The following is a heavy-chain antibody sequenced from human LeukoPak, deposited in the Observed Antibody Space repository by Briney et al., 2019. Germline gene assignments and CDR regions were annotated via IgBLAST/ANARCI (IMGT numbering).Heavy chain of an antibody. J-gene: IGHJ3*02. Sequence: GGSLRLSCAASGFTFDDYAIHWVRQAPGKGLEWVSGISWNSGSIGYADSVKGRFTISRDNAKNSLYLQMNSLRAEDTALYYCARMGGTLRAFDIWGQGTMVTVSS. V-gene: IGHV3-9*01. D-gene: IGHD3-16*01. CDR3: ARMGGTLRAFDI. CDR1: GFTFDDYA. CDR2: ISWNSGSI.